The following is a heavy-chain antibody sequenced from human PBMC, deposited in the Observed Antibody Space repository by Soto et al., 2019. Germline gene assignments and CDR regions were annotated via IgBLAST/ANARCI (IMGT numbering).Heavy chain of an antibody. D-gene: IGHD3-10*01. CDR1: GFTFNNYA. CDR3: AKDSYHGSGSYITPYYFDS. CDR2: ISGSGQRT. V-gene: IGHV3-23*01. J-gene: IGHJ4*02. Sequence: EVQLLESGGGLVQPGGSLRLSCAASGFTFNNYAMSWVRQAPVMGLEWVSVISGSGQRTSYADSVKGRFTVSRDNSKNTVDLHMKSLRAEDTAVSYCAKDSYHGSGSYITPYYFDSWGQGTLITVSS.